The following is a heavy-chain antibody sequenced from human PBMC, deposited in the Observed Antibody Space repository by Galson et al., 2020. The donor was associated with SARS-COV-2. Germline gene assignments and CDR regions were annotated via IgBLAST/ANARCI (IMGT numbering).Heavy chain of an antibody. V-gene: IGHV3-30*04. D-gene: IGHD1-26*01. CDR1: GYTFCSYA. CDR2: ISYDGSNK. CDR3: ARPYSRSYYGAVDV. Sequence: AGSLTLSCAASGYTFCSYAVHWVRQAPAKGRELVAVISYDGSNKYYADSVKCRFTIFRDNSKNTLYLQMNSLRAEDTAVYYWARPYSRSYYGAVDVWGQGTMVTVTS. J-gene: IGHJ3*01.